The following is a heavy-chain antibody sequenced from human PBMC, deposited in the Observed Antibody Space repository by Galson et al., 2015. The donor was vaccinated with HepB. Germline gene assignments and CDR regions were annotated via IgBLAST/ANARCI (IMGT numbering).Heavy chain of an antibody. CDR3: ARDSYYYDSSGYYYVKAFDI. J-gene: IGHJ3*02. D-gene: IGHD3-22*01. V-gene: IGHV1-18*01. CDR2: ISAYNGNT. CDR1: GYTFTSYG. Sequence: SVKVSCKASGYTFTSYGVSWVRQAPGQGLEWMGWISAYNGNTNYAQKLQGRVTMTTDTSTSTAYMELRSLRSDDTAVYYCARDSYYYDSSGYYYVKAFDIWGQGTMVTVSS.